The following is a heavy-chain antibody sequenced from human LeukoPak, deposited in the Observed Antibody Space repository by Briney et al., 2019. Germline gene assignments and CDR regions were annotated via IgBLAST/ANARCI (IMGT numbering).Heavy chain of an antibody. D-gene: IGHD1-26*01. J-gene: IGHJ6*03. CDR2: INTNTGNP. CDR1: GYTFNRYA. Sequence: ASVKVSCKASGYTFNRYAMNWVRQAPGQGLEWMGWINTNTGNPTYAQGFTGRFVFSLDTSVSTAYLQISSLKAEDTAVYYCARGRVGYYNYYMDVWGKGTTVTVSS. V-gene: IGHV7-4-1*02. CDR3: ARGRVGYYNYYMDV.